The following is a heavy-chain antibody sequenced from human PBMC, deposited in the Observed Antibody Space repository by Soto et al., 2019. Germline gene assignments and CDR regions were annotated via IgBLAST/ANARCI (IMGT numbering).Heavy chain of an antibody. V-gene: IGHV1-8*01. J-gene: IGHJ4*02. CDR1: GYTFTSYD. Sequence: ASVKVSCKASGYTFTSYDINWVRQATGQGLEWMGWMNPNSGNTVYAQKFQGRVTMTRDTSTSTVYMELSSLRSEYTAVYYCARVGGYSYGGVDYWGQGTLVTVSS. D-gene: IGHD5-18*01. CDR3: ARVGGYSYGGVDY. CDR2: MNPNSGNT.